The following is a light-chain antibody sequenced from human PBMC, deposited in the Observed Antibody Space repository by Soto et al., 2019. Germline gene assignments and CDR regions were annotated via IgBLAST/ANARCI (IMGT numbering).Light chain of an antibody. V-gene: IGKV1-39*01. Sequence: DIQMTQSPSSLSASVGDRVTITCRASQSIKNYLNWYQQKPGKAPKLLIYAASSLQSGVPSRFSGSGSGTDFTLTIGSLQPEDFATYYCQQSYTTPITFGQGTKVEIK. CDR2: AAS. J-gene: IGKJ1*01. CDR1: QSIKNY. CDR3: QQSYTTPIT.